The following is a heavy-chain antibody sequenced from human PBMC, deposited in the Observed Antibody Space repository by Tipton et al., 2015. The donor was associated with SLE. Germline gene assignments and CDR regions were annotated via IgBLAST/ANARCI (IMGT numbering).Heavy chain of an antibody. D-gene: IGHD6-19*01. CDR3: ARGGAVAGPGYFQH. V-gene: IGHV4-59*01. J-gene: IGHJ1*01. CDR2: ISYNGST. CDR1: GDSISSYY. Sequence: GLVKPSETLSLSCTVSGDSISSYYWSWIRQPPGKGLEWIGYISYNGSTKCNTSLKSRVTMSADTSKNQFSLKVNSVTAADTAVYYCARGGAVAGPGYFQHWGQGTLVTVSS.